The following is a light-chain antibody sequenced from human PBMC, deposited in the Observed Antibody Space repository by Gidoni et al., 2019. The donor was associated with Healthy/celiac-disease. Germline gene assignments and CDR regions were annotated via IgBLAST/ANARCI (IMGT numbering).Light chain of an antibody. CDR3: ETWDSRLSLMV. CDR2: DDT. CDR1: NSNLEINY. J-gene: IGLJ2*01. V-gene: IGLV1-51*01. Sequence: QSVLTQPPSVSAAPGQKVTISCSGGNSNLEINYVSWYQQVPGAAPKLLIYDDTQRPAGISGRFSGSRSGTSATLGISGLQTGDEAIYYCETWDSRLSLMVFGGGTKLTVL.